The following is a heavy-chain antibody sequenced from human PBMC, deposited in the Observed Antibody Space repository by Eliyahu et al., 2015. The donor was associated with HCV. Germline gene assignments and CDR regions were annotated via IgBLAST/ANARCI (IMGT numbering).Heavy chain of an antibody. CDR1: GFTLSSXN. D-gene: IGHD3-22*01. Sequence: EVQLVESGGGLVKPGGSLRLSCAAXGFTLSSXNIXWXRQAPGKGLEWVSSISSSSSYKYYADSVKGRFTISRDNAKNSLYLQMNSLRAEDTAVYYCARDRTTDSSGYYPKGGDAFDIWGQGTMVTVSS. CDR2: ISSSSSYK. V-gene: IGHV3-21*01. CDR3: ARDRTTDSSGYYPKGGDAFDI. J-gene: IGHJ3*02.